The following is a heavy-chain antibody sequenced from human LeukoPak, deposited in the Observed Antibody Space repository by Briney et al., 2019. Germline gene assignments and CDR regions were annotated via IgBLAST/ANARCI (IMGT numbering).Heavy chain of an antibody. V-gene: IGHV5-51*01. CDR3: ARLTSDGGYDRNYYYYMDV. D-gene: IGHD5-12*01. J-gene: IGHJ6*03. Sequence: GESLKISCKGSGYSFTNYWIGWVRQMPGKGLEWMGIIYPGDSDTRYSPSFQGQVTISADKSISTAYLQWSSLKASDTAMYYCARLTSDGGYDRNYYYYMDVWGKGTTVTVSS. CDR1: GYSFTNYW. CDR2: IYPGDSDT.